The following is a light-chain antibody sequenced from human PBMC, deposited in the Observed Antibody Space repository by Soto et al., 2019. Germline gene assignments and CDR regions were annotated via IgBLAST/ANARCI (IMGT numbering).Light chain of an antibody. CDR3: QSYDSSILV. CDR2: EDH. Sequence: NFMLTQPHSVSESPGKTVTISCTRSSGSIDSNFVQWYQQRPGSAPTTMIYEDHQGPSGVPDRFSGSIDSSSNSASLTISGLKTEDEADYYCQSYDSSILVFGGGTKLTVL. V-gene: IGLV6-57*03. J-gene: IGLJ3*02. CDR1: SGSIDSNF.